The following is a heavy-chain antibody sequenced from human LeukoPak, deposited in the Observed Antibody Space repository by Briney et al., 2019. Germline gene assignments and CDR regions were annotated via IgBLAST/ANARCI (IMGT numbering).Heavy chain of an antibody. CDR2: ISSSGSTI. V-gene: IGHV3-48*03. CDR1: GFAFSSYE. Sequence: GGSLRLSCAASGFAFSSYEMNWVRQAPGKGLEWVSYISSSGSTIYYADSVKGRFTISRDNAKNSLYLQMNSLRAEDTAVYYCAVATIKDYFDYWGQGTLVTVSS. J-gene: IGHJ4*02. D-gene: IGHD5-24*01. CDR3: AVATIKDYFDY.